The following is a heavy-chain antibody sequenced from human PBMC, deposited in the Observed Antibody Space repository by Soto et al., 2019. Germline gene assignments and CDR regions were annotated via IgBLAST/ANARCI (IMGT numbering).Heavy chain of an antibody. CDR3: ARDGRIYYYYGMDV. V-gene: IGHV3-7*01. D-gene: IGHD1-1*01. Sequence: GGSLRLSCAASGFTFSSYWMSWVRQAPGKGLEWVANIKQDGSEKYYVDSVKGRFTISRDNAKNSLYLQMNSLRAEDTAVYYCARDGRIYYYYGMDVWGQGTTVTVSS. J-gene: IGHJ6*02. CDR2: IKQDGSEK. CDR1: GFTFSSYW.